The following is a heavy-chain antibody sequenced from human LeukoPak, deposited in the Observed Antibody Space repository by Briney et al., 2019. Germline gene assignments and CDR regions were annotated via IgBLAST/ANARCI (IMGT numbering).Heavy chain of an antibody. CDR3: ARVGYDMLTYRGGYYFDY. D-gene: IGHD3-9*01. CDR2: IYYSGST. V-gene: IGHV4-59*01. CDR1: GGSISSYY. Sequence: SETLSLTCTVSGGSISSYYWSWIRQPPGKGLEWIGYIYYSGSTNYNPSLKSRVTISVDTSKNQFSLKLSSVTAADTAVYYCARVGYDMLTYRGGYYFDYWGQGTLVTVSS. J-gene: IGHJ4*02.